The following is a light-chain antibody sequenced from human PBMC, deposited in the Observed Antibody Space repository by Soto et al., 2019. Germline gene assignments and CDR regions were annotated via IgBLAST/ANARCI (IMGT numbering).Light chain of an antibody. CDR2: SNN. Sequence: QSVLTQPPSASGTPGQRVTISCSGSSSNIGSNTVNWYQQLPGTAPKLRIYSNNQRPSGVPDRFSGSKSGTSASLAISGLQSEDEDDYYCAAWDDSLNGVVFGGGTKLTVL. J-gene: IGLJ2*01. V-gene: IGLV1-44*01. CDR1: SSNIGSNT. CDR3: AAWDDSLNGVV.